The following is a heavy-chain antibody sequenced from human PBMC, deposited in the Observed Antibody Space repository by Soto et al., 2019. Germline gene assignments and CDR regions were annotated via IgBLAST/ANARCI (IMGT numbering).Heavy chain of an antibody. CDR3: ARQRVLSTNMFITSFDP. Sequence: SETLSLTCSLSGGSINSSDHFWGWIRQTPGKGLEWIGSVYYTETTYYNPSLKSPVTISVETSRNTFSLKVNSVTATDTGIYYCARQRVLSTNMFITSFDPWGQGTLVTVSS. CDR1: GGSINSSDHF. J-gene: IGHJ5*02. CDR2: VYYTETT. D-gene: IGHD3-10*02. V-gene: IGHV4-39*01.